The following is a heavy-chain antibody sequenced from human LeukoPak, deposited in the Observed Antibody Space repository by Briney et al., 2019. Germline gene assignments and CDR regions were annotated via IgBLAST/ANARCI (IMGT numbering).Heavy chain of an antibody. Sequence: ASVKVSCKASGYTFTSYYMHWVRQAPGQGLEWMGLINPSGGSTSYAQKFQGRVTMTRDTSTSTVYMELSSLRSEDTAVYYCARGTKSDVDYCSGGSCYLHWFDPWGQGTLVTVSS. CDR3: ARGTKSDVDYCSGGSCYLHWFDP. V-gene: IGHV1-46*01. J-gene: IGHJ5*02. CDR2: INPSGGST. CDR1: GYTFTSYY. D-gene: IGHD2-15*01.